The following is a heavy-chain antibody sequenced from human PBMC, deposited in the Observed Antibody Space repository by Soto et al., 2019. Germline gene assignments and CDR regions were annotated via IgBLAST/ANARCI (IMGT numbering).Heavy chain of an antibody. CDR2: MNPNSGNT. V-gene: IGHV1-8*01. J-gene: IGHJ6*03. CDR1: GYTFTSYD. CDR3: ARQGYDFWSGYYRPNYYYYYMDV. Sequence: ASVKVSCKASGYTFTSYDINWVRQATGQGLEWMGWMNPNSGNTGYAQKFQGRVTMTRNTSISTAYLQWSSLKASDTAMYYCARQGYDFWSGYYRPNYYYYYMDVWGKGTTVTVSS. D-gene: IGHD3-3*01.